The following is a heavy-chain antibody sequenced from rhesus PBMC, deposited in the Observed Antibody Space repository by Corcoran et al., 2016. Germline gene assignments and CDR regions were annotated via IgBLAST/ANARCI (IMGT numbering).Heavy chain of an antibody. CDR2: IDRTGGKT. V-gene: IGHV3S25*01. CDR3: AKDGSGGWHFDG. Sequence: WVRQAPGKGLEWISTIDRTGGKTYYTDSVKGRFTISRDNSKNTLSLQMDSLRVEDTAVYYCAKDGSGGWHFDGWGQGVLVTVSS. D-gene: IGHD6-37*01. J-gene: IGHJ4*01.